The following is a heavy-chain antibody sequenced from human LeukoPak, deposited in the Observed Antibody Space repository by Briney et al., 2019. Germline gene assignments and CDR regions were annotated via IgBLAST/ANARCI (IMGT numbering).Heavy chain of an antibody. CDR3: ANQIPGGLMVY. V-gene: IGHV3-23*01. CDR1: GFTFTSYS. CDR2: IGGSGVIT. D-gene: IGHD3-16*01. J-gene: IGHJ4*02. Sequence: GGSLRLSCAASGFTFTSYSMSWVRQAPGKGLEWVSVIGGSGVITFYADSVKGRFTISRDNSKSTVYLQMNSLRAEDTALYYCANQIPGGLMVYWGQGTLVTVSS.